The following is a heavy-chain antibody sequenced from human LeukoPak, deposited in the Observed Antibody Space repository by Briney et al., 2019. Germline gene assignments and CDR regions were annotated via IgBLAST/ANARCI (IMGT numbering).Heavy chain of an antibody. D-gene: IGHD2-2*01. Sequence: SVKVSCKASGGTFSSYAISWVRQAPGQGLGWMGGIIPIFGTANYAQKFQGRVTITADESTSTAYMELSSLRSEDTAVYYCARCKCSSTSCYGGGYYYGMDVWGKGTTVTVSS. CDR3: ARCKCSSTSCYGGGYYYGMDV. CDR2: IIPIFGTA. J-gene: IGHJ6*04. V-gene: IGHV1-69*01. CDR1: GGTFSSYA.